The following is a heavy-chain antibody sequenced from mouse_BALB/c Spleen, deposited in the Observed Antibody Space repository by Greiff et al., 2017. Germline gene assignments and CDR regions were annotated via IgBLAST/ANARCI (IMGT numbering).Heavy chain of an antibody. CDR3: ASPGITTEGFAY. D-gene: IGHD2-4*01. CDR2: ISSGGSYT. J-gene: IGHJ3*01. Sequence: DVKLVESGGGLVKPGGSLKLSCAASGFTFSSYAMSWVRQTPEKRLEWVATISSGGSYTYYPDSVKGRFTISRDNAKNTLYLQMSSLRSEDTAMYYCASPGITTEGFAYWGQGTLVTVSA. CDR1: GFTFSSYA. V-gene: IGHV5-9-3*01.